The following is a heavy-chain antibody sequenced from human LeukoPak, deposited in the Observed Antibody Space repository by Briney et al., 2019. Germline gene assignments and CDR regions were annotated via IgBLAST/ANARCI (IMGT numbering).Heavy chain of an antibody. CDR1: GYIFTDYY. CDR3: ARGDSSGSNWFDP. CDR2: ISPNSGGT. V-gene: IGHV1-2*06. J-gene: IGHJ5*02. D-gene: IGHD6-19*01. Sequence: ASVKVSCKASGYIFTDYYMHWVRQAPGQGLEWMGRISPNSGGTNYAQKFQGRVTMTRDTSISTAYMELSRLRSDDTAVYYCARGDSSGSNWFDPWGQGTLVTVSS.